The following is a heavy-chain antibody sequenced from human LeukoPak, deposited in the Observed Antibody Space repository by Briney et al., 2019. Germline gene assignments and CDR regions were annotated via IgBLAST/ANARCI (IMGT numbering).Heavy chain of an antibody. Sequence: GGSLRLSCAASGFTFGSYGMNWVRRAPGKGLEWVSSISSSSSYIYYADSVKGRFTISRDNAKNSLYLQMNSLRAEDTAVYYCARDLDGSGSAFDYWGQGTLVTVSS. CDR3: ARDLDGSGSAFDY. V-gene: IGHV3-21*01. D-gene: IGHD3-10*01. J-gene: IGHJ4*02. CDR1: GFTFGSYG. CDR2: ISSSSSYI.